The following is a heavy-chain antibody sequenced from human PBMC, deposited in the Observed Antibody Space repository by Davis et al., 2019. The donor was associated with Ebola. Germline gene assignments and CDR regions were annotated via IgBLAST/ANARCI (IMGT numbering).Heavy chain of an antibody. V-gene: IGHV1-2*02. CDR3: ATPSYCGGDCPSPSYYYYGMDV. CDR1: GYTFTGYY. J-gene: IGHJ6*02. Sequence: ASVKVSCKASGYTFTGYYMHWVRQAPGQGLEWMGWINPNSGGTNYAQKFQGRVTMTEDTSTDTAYMELSSLRSEDTAVYYCATPSYCGGDCPSPSYYYYGMDVWGQGTTVTVSS. CDR2: INPNSGGT. D-gene: IGHD2-21*01.